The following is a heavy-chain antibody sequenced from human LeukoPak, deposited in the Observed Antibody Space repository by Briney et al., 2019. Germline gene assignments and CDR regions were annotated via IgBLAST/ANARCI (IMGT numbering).Heavy chain of an antibody. V-gene: IGHV1-69*13. Sequence: GASVKVSCKASRGTFSSYAISWVRQAPGQGLEWMGGIIPMFGTASYAQKFQGRVTITADESTSTAYMELSSLRSEDTAVYYCARDARHKYCSSASCYRGWFDPWGQGTLVTVSS. CDR3: ARDARHKYCSSASCYRGWFDP. CDR1: RGTFSSYA. J-gene: IGHJ5*02. CDR2: IIPMFGTA. D-gene: IGHD2-2*01.